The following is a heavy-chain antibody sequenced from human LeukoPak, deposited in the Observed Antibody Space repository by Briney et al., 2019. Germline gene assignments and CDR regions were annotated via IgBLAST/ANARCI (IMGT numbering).Heavy chain of an antibody. J-gene: IGHJ4*01. D-gene: IGHD6-13*01. CDR3: AKLRGSQGRGSQQLTFFDY. CDR1: GFTFSSYA. CDR2: LSSNGGST. Sequence: GGSLRLSCSASGFTFSSYAMHWVRQAPGKGLEYVSALSSNGGSTYSADSVKGRFTISRDNSKNTLYLQMNSLRAEDTAVYYCAKLRGSQGRGSQQLTFFDYWGHGTLVTVSS. V-gene: IGHV3-64*04.